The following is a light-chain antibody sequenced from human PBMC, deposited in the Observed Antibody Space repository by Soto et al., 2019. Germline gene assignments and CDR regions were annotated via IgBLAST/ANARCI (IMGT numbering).Light chain of an antibody. J-gene: IGKJ1*01. CDR1: QSVSTK. V-gene: IGKV3-15*01. CDR3: QQYNDWPRT. CDR2: GAT. Sequence: EVVRTQSPATLSVSPGERATLSCWASQSVSTKLAWYQQKPGQAPRLLIYGATTRATGIPARFSGSGSGTEFTLTISSLQSEDSAVYYCQQYNDWPRTFGQGTKVDIK.